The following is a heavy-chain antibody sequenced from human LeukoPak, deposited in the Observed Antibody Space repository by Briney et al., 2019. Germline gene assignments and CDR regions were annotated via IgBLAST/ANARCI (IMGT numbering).Heavy chain of an antibody. D-gene: IGHD2-15*01. CDR3: AGRHCSDGGCYFAGADPFDY. CDR2: ISYDGSNK. J-gene: IGHJ4*02. V-gene: IGHV3-30*14. CDR1: GFTFSSYA. Sequence: GGSLRLSCAASGFTFSSYAMHWVRQAPGKGLEWVAVISYDGSNKYYADSVKGRFTISRDNSKNTLYLQMNSLRVEDTAVYFCAGRHCSDGGCYFAGADPFDYWGQGTLVTVSS.